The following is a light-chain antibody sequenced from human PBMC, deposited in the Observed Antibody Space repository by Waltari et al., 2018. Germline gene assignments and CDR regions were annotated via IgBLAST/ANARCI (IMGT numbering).Light chain of an antibody. CDR3: QQHNSHPFT. CDR2: AAS. J-gene: IGKJ3*01. Sequence: DIQMTQSPSSLSASVGDRVTITCRASQTISGYLAWYQQKPGKVPRLLIYAASSVESGVPSRFSGSGSGTEFTLTISSLQPEDFATYYCQQHNSHPFTFGPGTKLDI. V-gene: IGKV1-17*03. CDR1: QTISGY.